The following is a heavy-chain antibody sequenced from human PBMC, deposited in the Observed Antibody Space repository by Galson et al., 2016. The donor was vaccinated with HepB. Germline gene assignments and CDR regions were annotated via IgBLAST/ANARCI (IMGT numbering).Heavy chain of an antibody. CDR2: IYPGDSDT. D-gene: IGHD4-23*01. J-gene: IGHJ1*01. Sequence: QSGAEVKKPGESLKISCKASGYSFTSYWIGWVRQMPGKGLEWMGIIYPGDSDTRYSPSFQGQVTISADKSISTAYLLWSSLKASDTAKYYCAGRDYAPYEDYGRDSDYEYFQHWGQGTLVTVSS. CDR1: GYSFTSYW. V-gene: IGHV5-51*01. CDR3: AGRDYAPYEDYGRDSDYEYFQH.